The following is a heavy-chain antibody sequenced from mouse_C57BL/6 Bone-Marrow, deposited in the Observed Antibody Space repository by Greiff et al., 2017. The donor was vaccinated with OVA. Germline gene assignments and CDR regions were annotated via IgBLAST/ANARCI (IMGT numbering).Heavy chain of an antibody. V-gene: IGHV5-4*03. Sequence: DVMLVESGGGLVKPGGSLKLSCAASGFTFSSYAMSWVRQTPEKRLEWVATISDGGSYTYYPDNVKGRFTISRDNAKNNLYLQMSHLKSEDTAMYYCAHGNWYFDVWGTGTTVTVSS. J-gene: IGHJ1*03. CDR3: AHGNWYFDV. CDR1: GFTFSSYA. D-gene: IGHD2-1*01. CDR2: ISDGGSYT.